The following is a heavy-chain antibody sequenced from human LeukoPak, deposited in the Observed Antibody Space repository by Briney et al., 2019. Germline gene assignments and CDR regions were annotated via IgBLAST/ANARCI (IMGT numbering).Heavy chain of an antibody. CDR3: ARGVLD. J-gene: IGHJ4*02. D-gene: IGHD3-16*01. CDR2: ISGNGINT. V-gene: IGHV3-23*01. Sequence: RGSLRLSCATSGFTFNIYAMNWVRQAPGKGLEWVSIISGNGINTYYADSVKGRFTISRDDSKNTLYLQMNSLRVDDTAIYYCARGVLDWGQGTLVTVAS. CDR1: GFTFNIYA.